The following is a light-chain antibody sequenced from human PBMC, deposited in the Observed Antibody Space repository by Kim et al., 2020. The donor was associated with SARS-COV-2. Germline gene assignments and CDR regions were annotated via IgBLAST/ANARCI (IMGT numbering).Light chain of an antibody. CDR2: GKN. CDR3: SSPDNSVQNVV. CDR1: SLRSSY. V-gene: IGLV3-19*01. J-gene: IGLJ2*01. Sequence: ALGQTVRITCQGDSLRSSYATWYQQEPGPARAMTFYGKNTRPSRLTARSSGSSSGNTTALMITGAEEEEEADYYCSSPDNSVQNVVFGGGTQLTVL.